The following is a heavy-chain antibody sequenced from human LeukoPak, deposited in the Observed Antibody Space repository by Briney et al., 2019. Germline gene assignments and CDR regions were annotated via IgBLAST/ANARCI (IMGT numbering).Heavy chain of an antibody. CDR1: GYTFTSYG. Sequence: ASVKVSCKASGYTFTSYGISWVRQAPGQGLEWMGWISAYNGNTNYAQKLQGRVTMTTDTSTSTAYMELRSLRSDDTAVYYCARATPALYCSSTSCYRGAFDIWGQGTMVTVSS. CDR3: ARATPALYCSSTSCYRGAFDI. J-gene: IGHJ3*02. CDR2: ISAYNGNT. V-gene: IGHV1-18*01. D-gene: IGHD2-2*01.